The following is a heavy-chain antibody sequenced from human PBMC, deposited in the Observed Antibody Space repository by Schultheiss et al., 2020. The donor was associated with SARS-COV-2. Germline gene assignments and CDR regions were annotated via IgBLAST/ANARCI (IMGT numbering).Heavy chain of an antibody. CDR2: INSDGSAS. J-gene: IGHJ5*02. CDR1: GFTFRNYW. CDR3: ARARAEQHLPFSWGPIPHPTTWFDP. Sequence: GGSLRLSCAASGFTFRNYWMHWVRQIPGKVLVWVSRINSDGSASSYADSVKGRFTVSRDNAGNTLYLQMNNLRVEDTAIYYCARARAEQHLPFSWGPIPHPTTWFDPWGQGTLVTVSS. V-gene: IGHV3-74*01. D-gene: IGHD6-13*01.